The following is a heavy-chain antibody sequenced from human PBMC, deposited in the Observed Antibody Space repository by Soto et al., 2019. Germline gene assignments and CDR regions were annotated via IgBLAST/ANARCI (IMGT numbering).Heavy chain of an antibody. Sequence: QVQLQESGPGLVKPSDTLPLTCAVSGYSISSSNWWGWIRQPPGKGLEWIEYIYYSGTTYYNPSLKSRVTMSVDTSKNQFSLKLTSVTAVDTAVYYCARREIQGPIDYWGQGTLVTVSS. V-gene: IGHV4-28*01. CDR2: IYYSGTT. CDR3: ARREIQGPIDY. CDR1: GYSISSSNW. D-gene: IGHD1-26*01. J-gene: IGHJ4*02.